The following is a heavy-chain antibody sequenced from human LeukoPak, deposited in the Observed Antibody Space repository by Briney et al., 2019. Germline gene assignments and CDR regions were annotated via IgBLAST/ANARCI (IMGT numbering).Heavy chain of an antibody. CDR1: GFTISNYV. V-gene: IGHV3-23*01. J-gene: IGHJ4*02. Sequence: GGSLRLSCAVSGFTISNYVMSWVRQAPGKGLEWVSGISMSGGSTYYADSVKGRFTISRDNSKNTLYLQMNSLRAEDTAMYHCAKDVVPAAIWGQGTRVIVSS. CDR2: ISMSGGST. D-gene: IGHD2-2*01. CDR3: AKDVVPAAI.